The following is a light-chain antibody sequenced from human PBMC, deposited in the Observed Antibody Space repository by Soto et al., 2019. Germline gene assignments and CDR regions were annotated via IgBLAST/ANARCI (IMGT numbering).Light chain of an antibody. CDR2: ASS. J-gene: IGKJ2*01. CDR3: NHYGSPPYT. CDR1: QTISSSY. Sequence: IVLTQSPGTLSLSPGESATLSCRAGQTISSSYIAWYHHRPGQPPRLVMYASSSRATGIPARFRGSGSGTDFTLTIKTLEPGDSGVLYCNHYGSPPYTFGRGTKLEI. V-gene: IGKV3-20*01.